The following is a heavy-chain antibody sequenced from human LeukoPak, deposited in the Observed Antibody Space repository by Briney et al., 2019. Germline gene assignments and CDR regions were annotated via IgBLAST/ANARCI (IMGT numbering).Heavy chain of an antibody. CDR3: ARGYQLLFRSCSLHDY. CDR2: IFYRGSI. J-gene: IGHJ4*02. Sequence: SETLSLTCTVSGGSISSSSYYWGWIRQPPGKGLEWIGSIFYRGSIFYNPSLQSRVTISVDTSKNQFSLKLSSVTAADTAVYYCARGYQLLFRSCSLHDYWGQGTLVTVSS. D-gene: IGHD2-2*01. CDR1: GGSISSSSYY. V-gene: IGHV4-39*01.